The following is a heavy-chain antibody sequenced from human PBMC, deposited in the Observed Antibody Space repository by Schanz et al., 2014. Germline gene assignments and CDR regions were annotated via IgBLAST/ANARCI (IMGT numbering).Heavy chain of an antibody. D-gene: IGHD2-21*02. CDR3: ARPSDSSWYMDV. CDR2: ISFSGNTI. V-gene: IGHV3-48*04. CDR1: GFTFTTYA. Sequence: VQLLQSGGALVQPGGSLRLSCAASGFTFTTYAMTWVRQAPGKGLEWVSYISFSGNTIYYADSVKGRFTISRDNAKNSLYLQMNSLRAEDTAVYYCARPSDSSWYMDVWGKGTTVTVSS. J-gene: IGHJ6*03.